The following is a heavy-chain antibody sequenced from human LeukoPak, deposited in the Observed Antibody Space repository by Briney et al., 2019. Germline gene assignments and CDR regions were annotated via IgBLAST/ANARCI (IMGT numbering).Heavy chain of an antibody. D-gene: IGHD1-26*01. CDR1: GFTFSSYA. Sequence: PGGSLRLSCAASGFTFSSYAMHWVRQAPGKELEWVAVISYDGSNKYYADSVKGRFTISRDNSKNTLYLQMNSLRAEDTAVYYCARDLSGSVLDYWGQGTLVTVSS. CDR3: ARDLSGSVLDY. CDR2: ISYDGSNK. J-gene: IGHJ4*02. V-gene: IGHV3-30-3*01.